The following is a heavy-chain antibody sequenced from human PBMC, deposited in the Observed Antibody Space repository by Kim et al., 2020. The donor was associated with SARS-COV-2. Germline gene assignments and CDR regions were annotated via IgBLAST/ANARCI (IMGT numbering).Heavy chain of an antibody. D-gene: IGHD3-10*01. CDR1: GGSFSGYY. V-gene: IGHV4-34*01. CDR2: INHSGST. J-gene: IGHJ4*02. Sequence: SQTLSLTCAVYGGSFSGYYWSWIRQPPGKGLEWIGEINHSGSTNYNPSPKSLVTISVDTSKNQFSLKLSSVTAADTAVYYCARGFELTMVRGVIILPLYYFDYWGQGTLVTVSS. CDR3: ARGFELTMVRGVIILPLYYFDY.